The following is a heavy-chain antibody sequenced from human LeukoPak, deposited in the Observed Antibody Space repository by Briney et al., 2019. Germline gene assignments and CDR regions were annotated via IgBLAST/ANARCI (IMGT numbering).Heavy chain of an antibody. J-gene: IGHJ5*02. D-gene: IGHD2-2*01. V-gene: IGHV5-51*01. CDR2: IYPGDSDT. Sequence: PGESLKISCKGSGYSFTSYWIGWVRQMPGKGLEWMGIIYPGDSDTRYSPSFQGQVTISADKSISTAYLQWSSLKASDTAMYYCARQGVVVPAASGFWFDPWGQGTLVTVSS. CDR1: GYSFTSYW. CDR3: ARQGVVVPAASGFWFDP.